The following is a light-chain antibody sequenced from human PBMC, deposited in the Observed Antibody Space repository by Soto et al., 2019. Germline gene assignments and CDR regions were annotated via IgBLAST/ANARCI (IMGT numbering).Light chain of an antibody. V-gene: IGLV1-51*01. CDR3: GAWDSSLSAGQ. CDR1: SSNIGSNS. J-gene: IGLJ2*01. Sequence: QYVLTQPPSVSAAPGQKLTISCSGSSSNIGSNSVSWYQQFPGTAPKLLIYEDNKRPSGIPDRFSGSKSGTSATLGITGLQTGAEADYYCGAWDSSLSAGQFCGGTKLTVL. CDR2: EDN.